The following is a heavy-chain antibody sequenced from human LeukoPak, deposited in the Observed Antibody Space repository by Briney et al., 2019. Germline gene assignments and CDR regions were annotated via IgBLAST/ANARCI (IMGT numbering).Heavy chain of an antibody. J-gene: IGHJ4*02. V-gene: IGHV4-31*03. CDR1: GYSISSGYY. CDR3: ARRTGLRLGELSSYYFDY. CDR2: IYYSGST. Sequence: SETLSLTCTVSGYSISSGYYWGWIRQHPGKGLEWIGYIYYSGSTYYNPSLKSRVTISVDTSKNQFSLKLSSVTAADTAVYYCARRTGLRLGELSSYYFDYWGQGTLVTVSS. D-gene: IGHD3-16*02.